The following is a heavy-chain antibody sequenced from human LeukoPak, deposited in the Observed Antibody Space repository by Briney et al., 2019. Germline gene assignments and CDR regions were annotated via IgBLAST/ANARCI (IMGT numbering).Heavy chain of an antibody. Sequence: GGSLRLSCAASGLTVSSSYMSWVRQAPGKGLEWVSIIYIGDNPHYADSVKGRFTISRDNSKNTLYLQMNSLRAEDTAVYYCARLNLGYGYFLEATKHDYWGQGTLVTVSS. J-gene: IGHJ4*02. CDR2: IYIGDNP. V-gene: IGHV3-53*05. CDR3: ARLNLGYGYFLEATKHDY. CDR1: GLTVSSSY. D-gene: IGHD5-18*01.